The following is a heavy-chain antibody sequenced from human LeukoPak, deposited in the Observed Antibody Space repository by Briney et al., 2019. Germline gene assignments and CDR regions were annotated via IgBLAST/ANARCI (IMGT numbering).Heavy chain of an antibody. CDR3: ARGGATYDFSLYGMDV. CDR2: INPSGGST. Sequence: ASVKVSCKASGYTFTSYYMYWVRQAPGQGLEWMGIINPSGGSTSYAQKFQGRVTMTRDTSTSTVYMELSSLRSEDTAVYYCARGGATYDFSLYGMDVWGQGTTVTVSS. J-gene: IGHJ6*02. D-gene: IGHD3-3*01. V-gene: IGHV1-46*01. CDR1: GYTFTSYY.